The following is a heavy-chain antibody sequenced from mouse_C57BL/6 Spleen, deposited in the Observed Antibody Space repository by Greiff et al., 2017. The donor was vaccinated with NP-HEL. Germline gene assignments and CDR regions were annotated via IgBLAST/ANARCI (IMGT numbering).Heavy chain of an antibody. V-gene: IGHV5-17*01. J-gene: IGHJ2*01. D-gene: IGHD2-1*01. CDR1: GFTFSDYG. Sequence: EVKLMESGGGLVKPGGSLKLSCAASGFTFSDYGMHWVRQAPEKGLEWVAYISSGSSTIYYADTVKGRFTISRDNAKNTLFLQMTSLRSEDTAMYYCARCGNYPYFDYWGQGTTLTVSS. CDR2: ISSGSSTI. CDR3: ARCGNYPYFDY.